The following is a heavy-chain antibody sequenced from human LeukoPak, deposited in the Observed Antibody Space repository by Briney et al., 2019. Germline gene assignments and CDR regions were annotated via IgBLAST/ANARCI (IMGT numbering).Heavy chain of an antibody. D-gene: IGHD2-2*01. V-gene: IGHV1-2*02. CDR2: INTNSGDT. Sequence: ASVKVSCKASGYTFTGYYMHWVRQAPGQGPQWMGGINTNSGDTNYAQKLQGRVTMTSDTTINTAYTDLSRLRSDDTAVYYCAREPCSSDWSPREYWGQGTLVTVPS. J-gene: IGHJ4*02. CDR1: GYTFTGYY. CDR3: AREPCSSDWSPREY.